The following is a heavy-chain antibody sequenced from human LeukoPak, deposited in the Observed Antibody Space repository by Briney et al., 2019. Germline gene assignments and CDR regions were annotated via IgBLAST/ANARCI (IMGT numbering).Heavy chain of an antibody. D-gene: IGHD5-24*01. CDR1: GGTFSSYT. V-gene: IGHV1-69*02. J-gene: IGHJ4*02. Sequence: GASVKVSCKASGGTFSSYTISWVRQAPGQGLEWMRRIIPILGIANYAQKFQGRVTITADKSTSTAYMELSSLRSEDTAVYYCARASTLATIPTLDYWGQGTLVTVSS. CDR2: IIPILGIA. CDR3: ARASTLATIPTLDY.